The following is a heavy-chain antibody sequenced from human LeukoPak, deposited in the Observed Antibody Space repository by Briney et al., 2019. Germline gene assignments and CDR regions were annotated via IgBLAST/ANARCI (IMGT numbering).Heavy chain of an antibody. CDR2: IYTSGST. V-gene: IGHV4-61*02. CDR3: ARESSSWSEWGGRGFDY. Sequence: PSETLSLTCTVSGGSISSGSYYWSWIRQPAGKGLEWIGRIYTSGSTNYNPSLKSRVTISVDTSRNQFSLKLSSVTAADTAVYYCARESSSWSEWGGRGFDYWGQGTLVTVSS. D-gene: IGHD6-13*01. CDR1: GGSISSGSYY. J-gene: IGHJ4*02.